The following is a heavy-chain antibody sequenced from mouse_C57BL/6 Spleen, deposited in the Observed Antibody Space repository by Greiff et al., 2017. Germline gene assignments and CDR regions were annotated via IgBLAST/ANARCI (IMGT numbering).Heavy chain of an antibody. V-gene: IGHV1-69*01. D-gene: IGHD1-1*01. CDR3: ARESTVVATEGYFDY. Sequence: VQLQQPGAELVMPGASVKLSCKASGYTFTSSWMHWVKQRPGQGLDWIGELDPSDSYTNYNQQCKGKSTLTVDKSSSTAYMQRSSLTSEDSAVYYGARESTVVATEGYFDYWGQGTTLTVSS. CDR1: GYTFTSSW. CDR2: LDPSDSYT. J-gene: IGHJ2*01.